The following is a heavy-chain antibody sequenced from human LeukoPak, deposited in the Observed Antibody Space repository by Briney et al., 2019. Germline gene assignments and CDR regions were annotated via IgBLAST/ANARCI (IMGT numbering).Heavy chain of an antibody. CDR3: ARRMATIGSDAFDI. D-gene: IGHD5-12*01. Sequence: SETLSLTCTVSGGSISSYYWSWIRQPPGKGLEWVGDIYYSGSTNYYPSHKSRVTRSVDTYKNQFSLKLSSVTAADTAVYYCARRMATIGSDAFDIWGQGTMVTVSS. CDR1: GGSISSYY. CDR2: IYYSGST. V-gene: IGHV4-59*08. J-gene: IGHJ3*02.